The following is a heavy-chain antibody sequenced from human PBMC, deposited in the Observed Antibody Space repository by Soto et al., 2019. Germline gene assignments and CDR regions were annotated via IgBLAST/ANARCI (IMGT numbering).Heavy chain of an antibody. J-gene: IGHJ6*02. CDR3: ARDGYYYDSSGYRLGYYYYGMDV. CDR1: GFTFSSYA. V-gene: IGHV3-30-3*01. CDR2: ISYDGSNK. Sequence: GGSLRLSCAASGFTFSSYAMHWVRQAPGKGLEWVAVISYDGSNKYYADSVKGRFTISGDNSKNTPYLQMNSQRAEDTAVYYCARDGYYYDSSGYRLGYYYYGMDVWGQGTTVTVSS. D-gene: IGHD3-22*01.